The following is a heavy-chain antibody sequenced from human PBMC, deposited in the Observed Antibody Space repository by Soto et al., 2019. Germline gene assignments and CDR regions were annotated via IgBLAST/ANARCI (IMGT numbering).Heavy chain of an antibody. CDR3: ARGINYYDSSGDSWFDP. Sequence: PSETLLLPRTVSGHSNNRRDYFSTFIRQQPQMCLEWSGYIHHTGTTYYDMSLKSRVTISVDRSKNQFSLKLSSVTAADTAVYYCARGINYYDSSGDSWFDPWAQRTLVTVSS. J-gene: IGHJ5*02. CDR2: IHHTGTT. D-gene: IGHD3-22*01. CDR1: GHSNNRRDYF. V-gene: IGHV4-30-2*01.